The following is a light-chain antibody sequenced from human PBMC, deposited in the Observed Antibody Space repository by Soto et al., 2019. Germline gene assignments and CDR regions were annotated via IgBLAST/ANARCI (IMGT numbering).Light chain of an antibody. V-gene: IGLV2-14*01. J-gene: IGLJ1*01. CDR2: DVR. CDR1: SSDVGGYNY. Sequence: QSVLTQPASVSGSPGQSITISCTGTSSDVGGYNYVSWYQQHPGKAPKLMIYDVRNRPSGVSNRFSGSKSVNTASLTISGLQAEDEADYYCNSYSSSTTLYLFGTGTKVTVL. CDR3: NSYSSSTTLYL.